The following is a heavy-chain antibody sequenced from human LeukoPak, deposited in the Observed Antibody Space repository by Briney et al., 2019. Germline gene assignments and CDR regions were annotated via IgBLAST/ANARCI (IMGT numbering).Heavy chain of an antibody. CDR1: GFTFSSYS. V-gene: IGHV3-48*01. Sequence: PGGSLRLSCAASGFTFSSYSMNWVRQAPGKGLEWVSYISSSSSTIYYADSVKGRFTISRDNAKNSLYLQMNSLRAEDTAVYYCARDMLLWFGELFPGHGMDVWGQGTTVTVSS. D-gene: IGHD3-10*01. J-gene: IGHJ6*02. CDR3: ARDMLLWFGELFPGHGMDV. CDR2: ISSSSSTI.